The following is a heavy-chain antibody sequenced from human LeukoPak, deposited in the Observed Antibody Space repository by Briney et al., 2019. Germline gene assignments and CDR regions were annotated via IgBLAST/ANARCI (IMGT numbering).Heavy chain of an antibody. J-gene: IGHJ4*02. Sequence: TGGSLRLSCAASGFTFSSYAMSWVRQAPGKGLEWVSFIYSDNTHYSDSVKGRFTISRDNSKNTLYLQMNSLRAEDTAVYYCARRAGAYSHPYDYWGQGTLVTVSS. CDR2: IYSDNT. CDR3: ARRAGAYSHPYDY. D-gene: IGHD4/OR15-4a*01. CDR1: GFTFSSYA. V-gene: IGHV3-53*01.